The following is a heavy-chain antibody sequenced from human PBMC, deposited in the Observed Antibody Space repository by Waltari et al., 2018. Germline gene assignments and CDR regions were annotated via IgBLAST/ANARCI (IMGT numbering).Heavy chain of an antibody. J-gene: IGHJ6*03. CDR2: INPNSGDT. Sequence: GAEVKEPGASVKVSCKASGYTFTAHHIHWMRQAPGQGLEWMGWINPNSGDTNNAQKFEGRVTMTRDTSISTAYMELSRLRSDDTAMYYCARDREATYNVYYYYMDVWGKGTTVTVSS. D-gene: IGHD1-1*01. V-gene: IGHV1-2*02. CDR3: ARDREATYNVYYYYMDV. CDR1: GYTFTAHH.